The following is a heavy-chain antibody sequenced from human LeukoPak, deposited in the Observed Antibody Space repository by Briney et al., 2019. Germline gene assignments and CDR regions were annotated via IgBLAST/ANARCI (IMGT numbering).Heavy chain of an antibody. Sequence: ASVKVSCKASGYTFTGYYMHWVRQAPGQGPEWMGWINPNSGGTNYAQKFQGRVTMTRDTSISTAYMELSRLRSDDTAVYYCARNAEDTAMVFLAFDIWGQGTMVTVSS. D-gene: IGHD5-18*01. CDR2: INPNSGGT. J-gene: IGHJ3*02. CDR3: ARNAEDTAMVFLAFDI. V-gene: IGHV1-2*02. CDR1: GYTFTGYY.